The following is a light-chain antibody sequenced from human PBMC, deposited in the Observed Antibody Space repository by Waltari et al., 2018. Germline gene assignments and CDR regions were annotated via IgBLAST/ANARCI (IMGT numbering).Light chain of an antibody. J-gene: IGKJ1*01. CDR3: QQYSYYQT. CDR2: KAS. Sequence: DIQMTQSPSTLSASVGERVTITCRASQCISNWLAWFQQRPGKAPKLLIYKASSLESGVPARFSGRGSGTDFSLTISSLQPDDFATYYCQQYSYYQTFGQGTKVEIK. V-gene: IGKV1-5*03. CDR1: QCISNW.